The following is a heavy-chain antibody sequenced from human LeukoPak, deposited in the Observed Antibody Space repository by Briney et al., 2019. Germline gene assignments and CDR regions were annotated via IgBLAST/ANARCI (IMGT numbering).Heavy chain of an antibody. J-gene: IGHJ5*02. D-gene: IGHD6-19*01. CDR1: GGSISSSSYY. Sequence: SETLSLTCTVSGGSISSSSYYWGWIRQPPGKGLEWIGSIYYSGSTYYNPSLKSRVTISVDTSKNQFSLKLSSVTAADTAVYYCARHGSSGCLFDPWGQGTLVTVSS. V-gene: IGHV4-39*01. CDR3: ARHGSSGCLFDP. CDR2: IYYSGST.